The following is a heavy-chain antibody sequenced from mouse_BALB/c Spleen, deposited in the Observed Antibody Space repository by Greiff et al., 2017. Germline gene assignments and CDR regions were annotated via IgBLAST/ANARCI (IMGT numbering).Heavy chain of an antibody. CDR2: ISYSGST. J-gene: IGHJ2*01. CDR3: ARWDYGSSPFFDY. Sequence: EVQVVESGPSLVKPSQTLSLTCSVTGDSITSGYWNWIRKFPGNKLEYMGYISYSGSTYYNPSLKSRISITRDTSKNQYYLQLNSVTTEDTATYYCARWDYGSSPFFDYWGQGTTLTVSS. D-gene: IGHD1-1*01. V-gene: IGHV3-8*02. CDR1: GDSITSGY.